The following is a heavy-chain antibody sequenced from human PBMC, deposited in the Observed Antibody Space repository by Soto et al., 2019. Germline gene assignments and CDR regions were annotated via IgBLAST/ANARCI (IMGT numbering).Heavy chain of an antibody. J-gene: IGHJ4*02. D-gene: IGHD3-22*01. CDR2: INPSGGST. Sequence: ASVKVSCKASGYTFTSYYMHWVRQAPGQGLEWMGIINPSGGSTSYAQKFQGRVTMTRDTSTSTVYMELSSLRSEDTAVYYCARGDPYYYDSSGSYYFDYWGQGTLVTVSS. V-gene: IGHV1-46*01. CDR1: GYTFTSYY. CDR3: ARGDPYYYDSSGSYYFDY.